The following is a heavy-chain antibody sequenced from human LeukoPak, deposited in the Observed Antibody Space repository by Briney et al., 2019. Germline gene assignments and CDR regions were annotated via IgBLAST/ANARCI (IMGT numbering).Heavy chain of an antibody. Sequence: GGSLRLSCTASGFTFSNFWMGWVRQAPGKGLEWVSAISGSGGSTYYADSVKGRFTISRDNSKNTLYLQMNSLRAEDTAVYYCAKVITSGSHHFDYWGQGTLVTVSS. CDR3: AKVITSGSHHFDY. V-gene: IGHV3-23*01. CDR2: ISGSGGST. CDR1: GFTFSNFW. D-gene: IGHD1-26*01. J-gene: IGHJ4*02.